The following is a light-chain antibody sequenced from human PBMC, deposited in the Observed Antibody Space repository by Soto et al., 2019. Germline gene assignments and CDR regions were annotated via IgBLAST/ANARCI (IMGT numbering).Light chain of an antibody. Sequence: DIQMTQSPSSVSASVGDTVTITCRASQDILSWLAWYQQKPGEAPRLLIYASSNLQSGVPSRFSGRRSGAEFTLPISSLQPEDFATYYCQQANTFPITFGPGTRLDIK. CDR2: ASS. J-gene: IGKJ3*01. CDR1: QDILSW. CDR3: QQANTFPIT. V-gene: IGKV1-12*01.